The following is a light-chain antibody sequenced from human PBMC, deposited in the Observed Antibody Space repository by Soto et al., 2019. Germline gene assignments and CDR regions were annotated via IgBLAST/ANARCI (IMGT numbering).Light chain of an antibody. CDR1: QSVSSN. J-gene: IGKJ4*01. CDR3: QQYNNWPPLT. CDR2: GAS. Sequence: EIVMTQSPATLSVSLGERATLSCRASQSVSSNLAWYQQKPGQAPRLLIFGASTRATGIPARFSGSGSGTEFTLTISSLQSEDLAVYYCQQYNNWPPLTFGGGTKVDIK. V-gene: IGKV3-15*01.